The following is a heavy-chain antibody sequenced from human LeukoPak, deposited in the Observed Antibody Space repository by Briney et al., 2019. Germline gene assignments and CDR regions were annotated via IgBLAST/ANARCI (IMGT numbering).Heavy chain of an antibody. Sequence: SETLSLTCTVSGGSISSYYWSWIRQPAGKGLEWIGRIYTSGSTNYNPSLKSRVTMSVDTSKSQFSLKLSSVTAADTAVYYCARDRSSSSTNWFDPWGQGTLVTVSS. D-gene: IGHD6-6*01. CDR2: IYTSGST. V-gene: IGHV4-4*07. CDR1: GGSISSYY. J-gene: IGHJ5*02. CDR3: ARDRSSSSTNWFDP.